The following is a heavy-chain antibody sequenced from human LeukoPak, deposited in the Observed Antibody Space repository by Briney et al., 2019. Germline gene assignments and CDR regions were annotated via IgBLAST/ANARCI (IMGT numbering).Heavy chain of an antibody. CDR3: ARARKSGGITMIRGVKDRGWFDP. CDR2: ISPSGGIT. Sequence: GGSLRLSCAASGFTFSSHGMNWVRQAPGKGLEWVSGISPSGGITYYTDSVKGRFTISRDNSKNTVSLQMNSLRGEDTAVYYCARARKSGGITMIRGVKDRGWFDPWGQGTLVTVSS. D-gene: IGHD3-10*01. V-gene: IGHV3-23*01. CDR1: GFTFSSHG. J-gene: IGHJ5*02.